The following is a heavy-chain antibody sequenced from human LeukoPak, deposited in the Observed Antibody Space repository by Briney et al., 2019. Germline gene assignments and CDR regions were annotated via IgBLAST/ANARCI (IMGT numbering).Heavy chain of an antibody. J-gene: IGHJ4*02. CDR1: GFTFSSYS. CDR3: ARGGTRGYSPVDY. V-gene: IGHV3-21*04. Sequence: KPGGSLRLSCAASGFTFSSYSMNWVRQAPGKGLEWVSSISSSSSYIYYADSVKGRFTISRDNAKNSLFLQMNSLRVEDTAVYYCARGGTRGYSPVDYWGQGILVTVSS. D-gene: IGHD5-18*01. CDR2: ISSSSSYI.